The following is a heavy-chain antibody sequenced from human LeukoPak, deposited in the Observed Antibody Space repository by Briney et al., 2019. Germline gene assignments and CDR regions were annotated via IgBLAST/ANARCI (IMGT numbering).Heavy chain of an antibody. Sequence: GGSLRLSCAASGFIFSTYSMSWVRQAPGKGLEWVANIKQDGSEEYYVDSVKGRFTISRDNAKNSLYLQMNSLRAEGTALYYCVRGTNWAFDFGGQGTRVSVSS. CDR3: VRGTNWAFDF. CDR1: GFIFSTYS. D-gene: IGHD7-27*01. J-gene: IGHJ4*02. V-gene: IGHV3-7*05. CDR2: IKQDGSEE.